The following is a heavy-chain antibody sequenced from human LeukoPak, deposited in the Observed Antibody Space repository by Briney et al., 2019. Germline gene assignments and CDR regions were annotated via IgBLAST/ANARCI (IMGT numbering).Heavy chain of an antibody. CDR2: IYYSGST. CDR3: ASFVVVPAAIGYFDY. D-gene: IGHD2-2*01. CDR1: GGSISSYY. Sequence: SETLSLTCTVSGGSISSYYWSWIRQPAGKGLEWIGYIYYSGSTNYNPSLKSRVTISVDTSKNQFSLKLSSVTAADTAVYYCASFVVVPAAIGYFDYWGQGTLVTVSS. V-gene: IGHV4-59*08. J-gene: IGHJ4*02.